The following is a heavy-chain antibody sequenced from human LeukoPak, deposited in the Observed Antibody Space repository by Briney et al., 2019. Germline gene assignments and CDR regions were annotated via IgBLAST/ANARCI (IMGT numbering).Heavy chain of an antibody. CDR1: GFTFRAYS. CDR2: ISSSTSNI. CDR3: ARLASGSYPNYFDY. V-gene: IGHV3-48*01. J-gene: IGHJ4*02. D-gene: IGHD1-26*01. Sequence: GGSLRLSCAASGFTFRAYSMNWVRQAPGKGLEWVSYISSSTSNIHYADSVKGRFTISRDTGKNSLYLQMNSLRAEDTAVYYCARLASGSYPNYFDYWGQGILVTVSS.